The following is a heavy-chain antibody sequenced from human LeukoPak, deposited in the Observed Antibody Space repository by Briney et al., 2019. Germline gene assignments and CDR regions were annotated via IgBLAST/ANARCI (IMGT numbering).Heavy chain of an antibody. CDR2: IVVGSGNT. CDR3: AAAPTVTAKNYYYYYMDV. D-gene: IGHD2-21*02. J-gene: IGHJ6*03. CDR1: GFTFTSSA. Sequence: SVKVSCKASGFTFTSSAMQWVRQARGQRLEWIGWIVVGSGNTNYAQKFQERVTITRDMSTSTAYMELGSLRSEDTAVYYCAAAPTVTAKNYYYYYMDVWGKGTTVTVSS. V-gene: IGHV1-58*02.